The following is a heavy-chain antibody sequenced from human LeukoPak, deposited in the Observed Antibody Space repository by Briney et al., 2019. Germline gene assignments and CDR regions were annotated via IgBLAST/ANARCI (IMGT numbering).Heavy chain of an antibody. CDR1: GFIFSDNA. D-gene: IGHD6-19*01. V-gene: IGHV3-23*01. CDR3: VKNGPVNGWFAEFAS. Sequence: EPGGSLRLSCAASGFIFSDNAMSWVRQAPGKGLEWVSSIRGSGGGTYYADSVKGRFTISRDNSKNTLYLQVNSLGAEDTAVYYCVKNGPVNGWFAEFASWGQGTLVTVSS. J-gene: IGHJ4*02. CDR2: IRGSGGGT.